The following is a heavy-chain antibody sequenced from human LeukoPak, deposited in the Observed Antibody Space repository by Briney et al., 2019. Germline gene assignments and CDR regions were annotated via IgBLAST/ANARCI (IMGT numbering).Heavy chain of an antibody. J-gene: IGHJ6*02. V-gene: IGHV1-69*04. CDR1: GYTFTSYG. Sequence: GASVKVSCKASGYTFTSYGISWVRQAPGQGLEWMGRIIPILGIANYAQKFQGRVTITADKSTSTAYMELSSLRSEDTAVYYCARCPYYYYGMDVWGQGTTVTVSS. CDR3: ARCPYYYYGMDV. CDR2: IIPILGIA.